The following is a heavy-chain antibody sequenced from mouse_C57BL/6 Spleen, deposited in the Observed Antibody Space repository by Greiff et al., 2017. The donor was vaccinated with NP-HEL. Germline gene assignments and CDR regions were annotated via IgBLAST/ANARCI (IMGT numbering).Heavy chain of an antibody. D-gene: IGHD1-1*01. CDR3: ARDDRHYYGSYFDY. Sequence: DVMLVESGGGLVKPGGSLKLSCAASGFTFSSYAMSWVRQTPEKRLEWVATISDGGSYTYYPDNVKGRFTISRDNAKNNLYLQMSHLKSEDTAMYYCARDDRHYYGSYFDYWGQGTTLTVSS. V-gene: IGHV5-4*01. J-gene: IGHJ2*01. CDR2: ISDGGSYT. CDR1: GFTFSSYA.